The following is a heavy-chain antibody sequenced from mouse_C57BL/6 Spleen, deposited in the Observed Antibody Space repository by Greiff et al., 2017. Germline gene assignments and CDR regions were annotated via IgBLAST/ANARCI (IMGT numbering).Heavy chain of an antibody. CDR1: GYTFTSYT. Sequence: QVQLQQSGAELARPGASVKMSCKASGYTFTSYTMHWVKQRPGQGLEWIGYINPSSGYTKYNQKFKVKATLTADKSSSTAYMQLSSLTSEDSSVYDCARRTGNYFDYWGQGTTLTVSS. V-gene: IGHV1-4*01. J-gene: IGHJ2*01. CDR3: ARRTGNYFDY. CDR2: INPSSGYT.